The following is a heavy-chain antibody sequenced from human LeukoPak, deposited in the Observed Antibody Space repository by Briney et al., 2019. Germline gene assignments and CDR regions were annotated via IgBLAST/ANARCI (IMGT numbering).Heavy chain of an antibody. CDR3: ARAYGGLIDY. CDR1: GFTLNSYT. V-gene: IGHV3-30*04. Sequence: GRSLRLSCEASGFTLNSYTMHWVRQAPGKGLEWVALISFDGRDKQYADSVKGRFTISKDNSKNTLYLQMNSLSGDDTSMYFCARAYGGLIDYWGQGTLVTVSS. D-gene: IGHD3-16*01. J-gene: IGHJ4*02. CDR2: ISFDGRDK.